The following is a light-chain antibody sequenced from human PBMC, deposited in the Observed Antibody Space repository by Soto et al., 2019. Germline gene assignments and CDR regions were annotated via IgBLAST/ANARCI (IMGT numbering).Light chain of an antibody. CDR3: QHYNSPWT. J-gene: IGKJ1*01. Sequence: DIQMTQSPSTLSASVGDRVTITCRASQSISSWLAWYQQKPGKAPKLLIYKAFSLESGVPPRFSGGGSGTEFTLTISSLQPDDFATYYCQHYNSPWTFGQGTKVEI. V-gene: IGKV1-5*03. CDR1: QSISSW. CDR2: KAF.